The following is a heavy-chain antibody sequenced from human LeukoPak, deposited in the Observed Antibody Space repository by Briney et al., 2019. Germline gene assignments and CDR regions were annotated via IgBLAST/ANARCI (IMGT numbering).Heavy chain of an antibody. CDR3: ARRAAGTEDNWFDP. V-gene: IGHV4-30-2*01. Sequence: SETLSLTCAVSGGSISSGGYSWSWIRQPPGKGLERIGYIYHSGSTYYNPSLKSRVTISVDRSKNQFSLKLSSVTAADTAVYYCARRAAGTEDNWFDPWGQGTLVTVSS. D-gene: IGHD6-13*01. CDR2: IYHSGST. CDR1: GGSISSGGYS. J-gene: IGHJ5*02.